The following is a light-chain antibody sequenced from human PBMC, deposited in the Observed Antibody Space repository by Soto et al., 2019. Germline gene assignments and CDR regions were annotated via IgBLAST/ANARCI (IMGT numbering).Light chain of an antibody. CDR3: QQYGNSPKT. CDR2: GAS. CDR1: QSVSSN. Sequence: ILLTQPPASLSVSPGDRAPLSCRASQSVSSNFAWYQQKPGQAPRLLIFGASSRATGIPDRFSGSGSGTDFTLTITRLEPEDFAVYYCQQYGNSPKTFGQGTNVDI. V-gene: IGKV3-20*01. J-gene: IGKJ1*01.